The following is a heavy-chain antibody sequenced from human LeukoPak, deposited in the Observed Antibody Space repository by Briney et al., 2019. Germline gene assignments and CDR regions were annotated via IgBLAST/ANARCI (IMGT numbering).Heavy chain of an antibody. CDR3: AGLYCSSTSCYTDP. J-gene: IGHJ5*02. D-gene: IGHD2-2*01. V-gene: IGHV4-39*01. CDR2: IYYSGST. CDR1: GGSISSSSYY. Sequence: SETLSLTCTVSGGSISSSSYYWGWIRQPPGKGLEWIGSIYYSGSTYYNPSLKSRVTISVDTSKNQFSLKLSSVTAADTAVYYCAGLYCSSTSCYTDPWGQGTLVTVSS.